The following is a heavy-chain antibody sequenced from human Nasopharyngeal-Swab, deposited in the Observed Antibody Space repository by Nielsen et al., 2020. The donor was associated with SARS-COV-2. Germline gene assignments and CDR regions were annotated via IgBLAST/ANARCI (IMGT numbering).Heavy chain of an antibody. CDR1: GYSFTHYW. J-gene: IGHJ5*02. CDR3: ARLGTTTDYNYFDP. Sequence: GESLKISCKTSGYSFTHYWIGWVRQMPGKGLEWMGIIYPGDSDTRYSPSFQGQVTISADKSISTAYLQWSSLKASDTAMYFCARLGTTTDYNYFDPWGQGTLVTVSS. V-gene: IGHV5-51*01. D-gene: IGHD4-17*01. CDR2: IYPGDSDT.